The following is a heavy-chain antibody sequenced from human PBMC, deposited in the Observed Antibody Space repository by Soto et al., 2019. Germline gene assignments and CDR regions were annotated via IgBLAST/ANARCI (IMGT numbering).Heavy chain of an antibody. CDR1: GFTFSSYS. CDR2: ISSSTSTT. Sequence: GGSLRLSCAASGFTFSSYSMNWVRQAPGKGLEWISYISSSTSTTYHADSVKGRFTISRDNANNSLYLQMNSLRAEDTDVYYCARDAYGDYLFDYWGQGTLVTVSS. J-gene: IGHJ4*02. V-gene: IGHV3-48*01. CDR3: ARDAYGDYLFDY. D-gene: IGHD4-17*01.